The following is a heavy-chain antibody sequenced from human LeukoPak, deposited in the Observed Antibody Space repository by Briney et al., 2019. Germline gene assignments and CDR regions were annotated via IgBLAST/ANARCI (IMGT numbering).Heavy chain of an antibody. J-gene: IGHJ4*02. V-gene: IGHV1-2*02. CDR2: INFLTGDT. CDR3: ASLCSSTSCYEDGAGNFDY. CDR1: GYSFTVYY. D-gene: IGHD2-2*01. Sequence: ASVTVSCKASGYSFTVYYIHWLRHAPGPGLGWLGWINFLTGDTTYGQKFQDRVSLARDTSISTAYMTLSGLRLDDSAVYFCASLCSSTSCYEDGAGNFDYWGEGTLVTVSS.